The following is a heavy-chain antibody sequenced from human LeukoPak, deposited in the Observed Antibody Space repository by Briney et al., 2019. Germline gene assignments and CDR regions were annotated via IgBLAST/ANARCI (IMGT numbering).Heavy chain of an antibody. J-gene: IGHJ4*02. CDR3: AKDRTSIADDLDY. Sequence: GGSLRLSCTVSGFTVSSNSMSWVRQAPGKGLEWVSFIYSDNTHYSDSVKGRFTISRDNSKNTLYLQMNSLRAEDTAVYYCAKDRTSIADDLDYWGQGTLVTVSS. CDR1: GFTVSSNS. D-gene: IGHD6-6*01. CDR2: IYSDNT. V-gene: IGHV3-53*01.